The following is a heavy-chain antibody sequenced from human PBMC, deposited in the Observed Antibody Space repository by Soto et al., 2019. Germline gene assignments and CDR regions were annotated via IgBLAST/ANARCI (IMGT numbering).Heavy chain of an antibody. V-gene: IGHV1-8*01. CDR2: MNPNSGNT. Sequence: ASVKVSCKASGYTFTSYDINCVRQATGQGLEWMGWMNPNSGNTGYAQKFQGRVTMTRNTSISTAYMELSSLRSEDTAVYYCASALGYYYGSGTSHWGQGTLVTVSS. CDR1: GYTFTSYD. CDR3: ASALGYYYGSGTSH. J-gene: IGHJ4*02. D-gene: IGHD3-10*01.